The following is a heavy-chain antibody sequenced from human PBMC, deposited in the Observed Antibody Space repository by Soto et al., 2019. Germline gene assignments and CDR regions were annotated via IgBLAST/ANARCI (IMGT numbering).Heavy chain of an antibody. CDR1: GSPFPYYH. D-gene: IGHD2-2*01. V-gene: IGHV1-46*01. J-gene: IGHJ4*01. CDR2: ITPTRGAT. Sequence: ASGYSSCTATGSPFPYYHIPWVRQAPVQGLERMGIITPTRGATTYAPKFQGRVTMTRDTSMSTVYMEVRSLRSDDTALYYCARGAYFLVLLLCLDY. CDR3: ARGAYFLVLLLCLDY.